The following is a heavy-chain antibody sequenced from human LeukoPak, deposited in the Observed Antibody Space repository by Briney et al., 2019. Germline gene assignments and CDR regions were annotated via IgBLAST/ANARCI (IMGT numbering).Heavy chain of an antibody. CDR2: SGSYI. Sequence: SGSYIYYADSVKGRFTISRDNAKSSLFLQMNSLRADDTAVYYCARDRVYFGSGSYSFDYWGQGTLVTVSS. V-gene: IGHV3-21*01. J-gene: IGHJ4*02. CDR3: ARDRVYFGSGSYSFDY. D-gene: IGHD3-10*01.